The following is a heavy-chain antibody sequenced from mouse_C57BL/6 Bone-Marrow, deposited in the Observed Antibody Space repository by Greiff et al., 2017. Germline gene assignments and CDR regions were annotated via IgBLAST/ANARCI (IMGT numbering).Heavy chain of an antibody. CDR3: AGERVYYYGSGYYAMDY. Sequence: QVQLKQSGAELVRPGASVTLSCKASGYTFTDYEMHWVKQTPVHGLEWIGPIDPETGGTAYNQKFKGKAILTADKSSSTAYMALRSLTSAESDVYYCAGERVYYYGSGYYAMDYWGQGTSVTVSS. CDR2: IDPETGGT. V-gene: IGHV1-15*01. D-gene: IGHD1-1*01. CDR1: GYTFTDYE. J-gene: IGHJ4*01.